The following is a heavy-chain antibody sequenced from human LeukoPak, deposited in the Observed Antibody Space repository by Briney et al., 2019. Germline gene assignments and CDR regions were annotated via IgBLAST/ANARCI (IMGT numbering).Heavy chain of an antibody. J-gene: IGHJ4*02. V-gene: IGHV3-7*01. CDR2: INQDGSEK. CDR1: GFTFSGYW. CDR3: ARDGP. Sequence: PGGSLRLSCAASGFTFSGYWMTWVRQAPGKGLEWVANINQDGSEKFCVDSVKGRFSISKDIAKNSLYLQMNSLRAEDTAVYYCARDGPGGQGTLVTVSS.